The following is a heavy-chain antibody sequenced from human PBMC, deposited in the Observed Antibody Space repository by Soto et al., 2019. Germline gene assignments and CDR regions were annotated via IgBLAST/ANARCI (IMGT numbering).Heavy chain of an antibody. J-gene: IGHJ4*02. Sequence: QVQLVQSGAEVKKPGSSVKVSCKASGGTFSSYTISWVRQAPGQGLEWMGRIIPILGIANYAQKFQGRVTITADKSTRTDSMELSSLSSDDTAVYYCARDDYDSSGYYPLVDYWGQGTLVTVSS. CDR3: ARDDYDSSGYYPLVDY. V-gene: IGHV1-69*08. CDR2: IIPILGIA. D-gene: IGHD3-22*01. CDR1: GGTFSSYT.